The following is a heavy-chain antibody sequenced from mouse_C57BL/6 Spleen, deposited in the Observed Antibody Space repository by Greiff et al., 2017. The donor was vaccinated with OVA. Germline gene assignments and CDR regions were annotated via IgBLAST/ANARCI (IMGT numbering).Heavy chain of an antibody. CDR1: GYAFSSSW. CDR2: IYPGDGDT. V-gene: IGHV1-82*01. CDR3: AREVIYGNYGGAMDY. Sequence: QVQLKESGPELVKPGASVKISCKASGYAFSSSWMNWVKQRPGKGLEWIGRIYPGDGDTNYNGKFKGKATLTADKSSSTAYMQLSSLTSEDSAVYFCAREVIYGNYGGAMDYWGQGTSVTVSS. J-gene: IGHJ4*01. D-gene: IGHD2-1*01.